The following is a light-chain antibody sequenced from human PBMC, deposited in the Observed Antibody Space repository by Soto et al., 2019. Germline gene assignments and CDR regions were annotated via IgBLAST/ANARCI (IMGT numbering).Light chain of an antibody. CDR1: QSVSSN. CDR3: QQYGSSTAT. V-gene: IGKV3-20*01. Sequence: EIVMTQSPATLSVSPGERATLSCRASQSVSSNLAWYQQKPGQAPRLLIYGASSRATGIPDRFSGSGSGTDFPLSVSRMEPEDFAVYFCQQYGSSTATFGQGTKVEIK. CDR2: GAS. J-gene: IGKJ1*01.